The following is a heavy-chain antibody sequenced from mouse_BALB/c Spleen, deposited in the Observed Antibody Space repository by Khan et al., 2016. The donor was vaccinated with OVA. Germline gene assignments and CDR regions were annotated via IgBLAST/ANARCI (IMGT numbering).Heavy chain of an antibody. D-gene: IGHD1-1*01. CDR1: GFSFSSYS. J-gene: IGHJ2*01. CDR2: ISSGGTYT. Sequence: EVQLVESGGGLVRPGGSLKLSCAASGFSFSSYSMSWVRQTPEKRLEWVATISSGGTYTYYPASVKGRFTISRDNAKNTLFLQMSSLKSEDTAMYYCPRHRGYYGHNPYFDYRGQGTT. CDR3: PRHRGYYGHNPYFDY. V-gene: IGHV5-6-4*01.